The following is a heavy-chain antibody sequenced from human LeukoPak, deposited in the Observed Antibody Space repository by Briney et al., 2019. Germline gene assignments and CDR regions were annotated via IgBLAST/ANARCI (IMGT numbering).Heavy chain of an antibody. CDR1: GYSISSGYY. CDR3: ARSAGYYDSSAYGDY. D-gene: IGHD3-22*01. J-gene: IGHJ4*02. Sequence: SETLSLTCTVSGYSISSGYYWGWIRQPPGQGLEWIGSIYHSGSTYYNPSLKSRVTISVDTSKNQFSLKLSSVTAADTAVYYXARSAGYYDSSAYGDYWGQGTLVTVSS. CDR2: IYHSGST. V-gene: IGHV4-38-2*02.